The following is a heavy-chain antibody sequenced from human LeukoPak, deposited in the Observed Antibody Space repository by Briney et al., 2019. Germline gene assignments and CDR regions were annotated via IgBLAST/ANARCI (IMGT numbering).Heavy chain of an antibody. D-gene: IGHD2-2*02. CDR2: IIPIFGTA. CDR3: ARERGYCSSSSCYTSDAFDV. CDR1: GGTFSSYA. Sequence: SVKVSCKASGGTFSSYAISWVRQAPGQGLEWMGGIIPIFGTANYAQKFQGRVTITADESTSTAYMELSSLRSEDTAVYYCARERGYCSSSSCYTSDAFDVWGQGTMVTVSS. V-gene: IGHV1-69*13. J-gene: IGHJ3*01.